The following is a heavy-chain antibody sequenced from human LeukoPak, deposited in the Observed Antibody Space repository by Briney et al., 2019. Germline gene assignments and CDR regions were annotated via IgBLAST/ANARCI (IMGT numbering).Heavy chain of an antibody. V-gene: IGHV3-11*01. D-gene: IGHD3-22*01. CDR1: GFTFSDYY. Sequence: GGSLRLSCAASGFTFSDYYMSWIRQAPGKGLEWVSYISSSGSTIYYADSVKGRFTISRDNAKNSLYLQINSLRAEDTAVYYCARDPITTGLFWDSGGYPDYWGQGTLVTVSS. CDR3: ARDPITTGLFWDSGGYPDY. J-gene: IGHJ4*02. CDR2: ISSSGSTI.